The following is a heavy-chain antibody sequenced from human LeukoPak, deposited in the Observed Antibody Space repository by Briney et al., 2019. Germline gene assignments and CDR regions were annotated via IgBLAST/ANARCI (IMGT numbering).Heavy chain of an antibody. J-gene: IGHJ4*02. CDR3: ARSGSYYTVYYFDY. Sequence: GGSLRLSCAASGFTFSSYSMNWVRQAPGKGLEWVSGINWNGGSTGYADSVKGRFTISRDNAKNSLYLQMNSLRAEDTALYHCARSGSYYTVYYFDYWGQGTLVTVSS. CDR2: INWNGGST. CDR1: GFTFSSYS. V-gene: IGHV3-20*01. D-gene: IGHD1-26*01.